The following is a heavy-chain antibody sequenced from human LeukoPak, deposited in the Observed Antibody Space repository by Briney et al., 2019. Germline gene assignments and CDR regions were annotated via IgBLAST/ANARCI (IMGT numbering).Heavy chain of an antibody. J-gene: IGHJ6*02. Sequence: SETLSLTCTVSGGSISSSSYYWGWIRQPPGKGLEWIGSIYYSGSTYYTPSPKSRVTISVDRSKNQFSLKLSSVTAADTAVYYCARGVRGVMGGAYYGMDVWGQGTTVTVSS. CDR1: GGSISSSSYY. CDR3: ARGVRGVMGGAYYGMDV. V-gene: IGHV4-39*07. CDR2: IYYSGST. D-gene: IGHD3-10*01.